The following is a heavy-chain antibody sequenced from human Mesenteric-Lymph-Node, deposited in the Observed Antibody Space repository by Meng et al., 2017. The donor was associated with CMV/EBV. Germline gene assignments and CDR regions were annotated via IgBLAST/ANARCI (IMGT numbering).Heavy chain of an antibody. CDR3: AKEGDSSGYQYKNGFDA. J-gene: IGHJ5*02. CDR1: GFTFSDYY. Sequence: GGSLRLSCAASGFTFSDYYMSWIRQAPGKGLEWVSAISSNGITIYYADSVKGRFTISRDNAKNSLYLQMNSLRAEDTAVYYCAKEGDSSGYQYKNGFDAWGQGTPVTVSS. D-gene: IGHD3-22*01. CDR2: ISSNGITI. V-gene: IGHV3-11*04.